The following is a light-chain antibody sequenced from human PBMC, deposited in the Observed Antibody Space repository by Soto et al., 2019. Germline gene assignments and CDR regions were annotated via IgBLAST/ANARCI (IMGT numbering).Light chain of an antibody. CDR3: QQYDNSPYT. CDR1: QSISSSY. J-gene: IGKJ2*01. V-gene: IGKV3-20*01. CDR2: GAS. Sequence: EIVLTQSPGTLSLSPGERATLSCRASQSISSSYLAWYQQKPGQAPRLLIYGASSRATGIPDRFSGSGSGTDFTLTISRLEPEDFAVHYCQQYDNSPYTFGQGTKLEIK.